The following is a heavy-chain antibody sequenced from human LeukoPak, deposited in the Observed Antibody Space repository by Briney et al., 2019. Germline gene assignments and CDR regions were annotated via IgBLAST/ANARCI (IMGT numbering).Heavy chain of an antibody. D-gene: IGHD6-19*01. J-gene: IGHJ4*02. CDR3: AGGPAWAGTAFDF. V-gene: IGHV4-4*09. CDR1: GGSVRSYY. Sequence: SETLSLTCSVSGGSVRSYYWSWIRQFAGKELQWIGYIYTSGSTDYNPSLKSRVTISVDRSRNLIFLNLRSVTAAYTAVYYCAGGPAWAGTAFDFWGQGSRVTVSS. CDR2: IYTSGST.